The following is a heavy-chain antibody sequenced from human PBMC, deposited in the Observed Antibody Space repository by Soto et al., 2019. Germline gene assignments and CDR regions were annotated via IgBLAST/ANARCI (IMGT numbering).Heavy chain of an antibody. CDR1: GFIFSDYY. V-gene: IGHV3-11*01. CDR3: AKVLYTSGSNVFDP. J-gene: IGHJ5*02. CDR2: ISSGGSNT. D-gene: IGHD5-12*01. Sequence: QVQLVESGGGLVKPGGSLRLSCAGSGFIFSDYYMSWIRHVPGRGLEWLSYISSGGSNTKYADSVKGRFTVSRDNAKTSVYLQMNSLRAEDTAVYYCAKVLYTSGSNVFDPWGQGTLVTVSS.